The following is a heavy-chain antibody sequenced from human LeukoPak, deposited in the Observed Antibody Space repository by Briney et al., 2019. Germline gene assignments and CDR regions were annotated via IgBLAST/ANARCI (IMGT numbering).Heavy chain of an antibody. CDR1: GGSISSYY. Sequence: SETLSLTCTVSGGSISSYYWGWIRQPAGKGLEWIGRVLTSGTTNYNPSLKSRVSISVDTSKNQFSLNLSSVTAADTAVYYCARDKDSGSYFIRDHYIQYMDVWGKGTTVSISS. CDR3: ARDKDSGSYFIRDHYIQYMDV. J-gene: IGHJ6*03. CDR2: VLTSGTT. V-gene: IGHV4-4*07. D-gene: IGHD3-10*01.